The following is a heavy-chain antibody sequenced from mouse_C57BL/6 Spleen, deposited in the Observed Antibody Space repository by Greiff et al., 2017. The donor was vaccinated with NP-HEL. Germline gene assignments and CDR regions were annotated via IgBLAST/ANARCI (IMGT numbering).Heavy chain of an antibody. CDR2: ISSGGSYN. Sequence: EVNLVESGGDLVKPGGSLKLSCAASGFTFSSYGMSWVRQTPDKRLEWVATISSGGSYNYYPDSVKGRFTISRDNAKNTRYLQMSSLKSEDTAMYYCARVDYGYDKGYYFDYWGQGTTLTVSS. D-gene: IGHD2-14*01. CDR3: ARVDYGYDKGYYFDY. J-gene: IGHJ2*01. CDR1: GFTFSSYG. V-gene: IGHV5-6*01.